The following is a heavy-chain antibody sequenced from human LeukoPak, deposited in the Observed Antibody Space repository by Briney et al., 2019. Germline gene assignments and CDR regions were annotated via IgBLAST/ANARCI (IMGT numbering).Heavy chain of an antibody. CDR3: AMSWTINWADY. CDR1: GFTFGDYA. D-gene: IGHD1-1*01. CDR2: ISYDGNSE. J-gene: IGHJ4*02. V-gene: IGHV3-30-3*01. Sequence: GGSLRLSCAASGFTFGDYAMGWVRQAPGKGLEWVAIISYDGNSEYYADSVKGRFSISRDNSKNTLYLQMNSLRPEDTAVYYCAMSWTINWADYWGQGTLVIVSS.